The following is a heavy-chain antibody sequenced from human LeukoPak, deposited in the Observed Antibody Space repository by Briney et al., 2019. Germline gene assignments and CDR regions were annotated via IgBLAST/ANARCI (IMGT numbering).Heavy chain of an antibody. J-gene: IGHJ5*02. V-gene: IGHV4-38-2*02. CDR2: IYHSGST. D-gene: IGHD3-3*01. CDR3: ARAPDDSTIFGVTPYNWFDP. Sequence: PSETLSLTCTVSGYSISSGYYWGWIRQPPGKGMEWIGSIYHSGSTYYNPSLKSRVTISVDTSKNQFSLKLSSVTAADTAVHYCARAPDDSTIFGVTPYNWFDPWGQGTLVTVFS. CDR1: GYSISSGYY.